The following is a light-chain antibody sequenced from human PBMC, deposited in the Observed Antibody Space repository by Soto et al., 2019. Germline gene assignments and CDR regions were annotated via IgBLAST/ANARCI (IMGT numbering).Light chain of an antibody. Sequence: EIVLTQSPATLSLSPGERATLSCRASQSVSNYLAWYQQKPGQGPRLLIYDASNRATGIPGRFSGSGSGTDFTLTISSLEPEDSAVYYCQQRSNLVTFGCGTKVEIK. CDR2: DAS. J-gene: IGKJ4*01. CDR3: QQRSNLVT. V-gene: IGKV3-11*01. CDR1: QSVSNY.